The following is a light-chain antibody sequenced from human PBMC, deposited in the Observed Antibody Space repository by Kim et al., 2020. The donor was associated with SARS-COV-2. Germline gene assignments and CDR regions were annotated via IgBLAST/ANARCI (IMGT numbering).Light chain of an antibody. Sequence: DIQMTQSPPSLSASVGDRVTIVCRASQSISTYLNWYQQKPGKAPKLLIYAASNLQSGVPSRFSGSGSGTDFTLTISSLQPEDFATYYCQQSRTAPSLTFGGGNKVDIK. CDR3: QQSRTAPSLT. CDR1: QSISTY. V-gene: IGKV1-39*01. CDR2: AAS. J-gene: IGKJ4*01.